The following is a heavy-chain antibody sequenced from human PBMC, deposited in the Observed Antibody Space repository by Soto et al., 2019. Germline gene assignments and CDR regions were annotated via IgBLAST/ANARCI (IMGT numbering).Heavy chain of an antibody. V-gene: IGHV4-39*01. J-gene: IGHJ4*02. CDR2: IYYSGST. D-gene: IGHD3-22*01. CDR1: GGSISSSSYY. CDR3: ARRPHYYDSSGYYLQKPFDY. Sequence: PSETLSLTCTVSGGSISSSSYYWGWIRQPPGKGLEWIGSIYYSGSTYYNPSLKSRVTISVDTSKNQFSLKLSSVTAADTAVYYCARRPHYYDSSGYYLQKPFDYWGQGTLVTVSS.